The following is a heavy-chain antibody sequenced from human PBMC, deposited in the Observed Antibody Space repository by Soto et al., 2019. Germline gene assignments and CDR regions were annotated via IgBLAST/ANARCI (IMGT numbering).Heavy chain of an antibody. CDR2: IRGSGAST. V-gene: IGHV3-23*01. Sequence: PGGSLRLSCAASGFTFSTYAMTWVRQVPGKGLEWVSAIRGSGASTYYADSVKGRFTISRDNSKNTLFLQMNSLRVEDTALYYCAKDYYYDSSGYASPEYWGRGTLVTVSS. CDR3: AKDYYYDSSGYASPEY. D-gene: IGHD3-22*01. CDR1: GFTFSTYA. J-gene: IGHJ4*02.